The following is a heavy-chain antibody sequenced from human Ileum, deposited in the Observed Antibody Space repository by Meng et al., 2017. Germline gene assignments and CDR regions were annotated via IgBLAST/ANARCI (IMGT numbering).Heavy chain of an antibody. CDR2: MNPNSGNT. V-gene: IGHV1-8*01. J-gene: IGHJ4*02. CDR1: GYTFTSYD. CDR3: ARGEPHYYYDSSGNPSDY. Sequence: ASVKVSCKASGYTFTSYDINWVRQATGQGLEWMGWMNPNSGNTGYAQKFQGRVTMTRNTSISTAYMELSSLRSEDTAVYYCARGEPHYYYDSSGNPSDYWGQGTLVTVSS. D-gene: IGHD3-22*01.